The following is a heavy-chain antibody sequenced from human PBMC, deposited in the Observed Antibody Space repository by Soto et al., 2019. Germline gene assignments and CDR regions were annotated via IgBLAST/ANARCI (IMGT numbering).Heavy chain of an antibody. CDR2: IIPIFNST. CDR1: GSRFSNYV. Sequence: QVQLVQSGAEVKTPGSSLKVSCKVSGSRFSNYVISWVRQAPGHGLERLGRIIPIFNSTKYAQSFHGRVTITADKSTSTASLELSSLRSDDTAVYYCAREGRGKKAGYNGLVSLGYWGQGTLVTVSS. J-gene: IGHJ4*02. V-gene: IGHV1-69*06. CDR3: AREGRGKKAGYNGLVSLGY. D-gene: IGHD2-2*02.